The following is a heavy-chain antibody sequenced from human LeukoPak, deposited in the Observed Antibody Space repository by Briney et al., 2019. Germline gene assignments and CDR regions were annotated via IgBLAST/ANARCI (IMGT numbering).Heavy chain of an antibody. CDR2: INHSGST. Sequence: SETLSLTCAVYGGSFSGYYWSWIRQPPGKGLEWIGEINHSGSTYYNPSLKSRVTISVDTSKNQFSLKLSSVTAADTAVYYCARDLQDFWSGCAFDYWGQGTLVTVSS. J-gene: IGHJ4*02. D-gene: IGHD3-3*01. V-gene: IGHV4-34*01. CDR3: ARDLQDFWSGCAFDY. CDR1: GGSFSGYY.